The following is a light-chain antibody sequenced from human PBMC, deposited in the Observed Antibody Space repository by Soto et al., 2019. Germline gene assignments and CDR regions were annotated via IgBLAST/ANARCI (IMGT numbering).Light chain of an antibody. Sequence: DIQMTQSPSTLSASVGDRVTITCRASQSISSWLAWYQQKPGKAPKLLIYDASSLESRVPSRFSGSGSGTEFTLTISGRRPDDFATYYCQQYNTYSYTFGQGTKLEIK. V-gene: IGKV1-5*01. CDR3: QQYNTYSYT. J-gene: IGKJ2*01. CDR2: DAS. CDR1: QSISSW.